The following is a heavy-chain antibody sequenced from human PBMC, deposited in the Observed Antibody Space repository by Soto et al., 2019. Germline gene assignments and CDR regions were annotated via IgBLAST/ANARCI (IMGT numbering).Heavy chain of an antibody. J-gene: IGHJ6*02. CDR3: TTGNVLRFLEWLPDARGYYGMDV. CDR2: IKSKTDGGTT. V-gene: IGHV3-15*07. Sequence: GGSLRLSCAASGFTFSNAWMNWVRQAPGKGLEWVGRIKSKTDGGTTDYAAPVKGRFTISRDDSKNTLYLQMNSLKTEDTAVYYCTTGNVLRFLEWLPDARGYYGMDVWGQGTTVTVSS. D-gene: IGHD3-3*01. CDR1: GFTFSNAW.